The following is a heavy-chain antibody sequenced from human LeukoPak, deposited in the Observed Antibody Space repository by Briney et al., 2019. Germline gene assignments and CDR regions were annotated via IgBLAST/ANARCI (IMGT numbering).Heavy chain of an antibody. Sequence: GASVKVSCKASGYTFTSYYMHWARQAPGQGLEGMGIINPSGGSTSYAQKFQGRVTMTRDTSTSTVYMELSSLRSEDTAVYYCARDLRVPAASYHYWGQGTLVTVSS. D-gene: IGHD2-2*01. CDR2: INPSGGST. J-gene: IGHJ4*02. V-gene: IGHV1-46*01. CDR1: GYTFTSYY. CDR3: ARDLRVPAASYHY.